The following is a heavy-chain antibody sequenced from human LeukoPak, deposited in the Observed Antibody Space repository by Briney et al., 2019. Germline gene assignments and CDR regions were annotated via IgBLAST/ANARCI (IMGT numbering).Heavy chain of an antibody. CDR1: GLTSKRCA. V-gene: IGHV3-23*01. J-gene: IGHJ4*02. CDR3: AKLDCIKGSWHNLNF. D-gene: IGHD2-8*01. CDR2: ITIDSGGP. Sequence: GGSLRLSCVASGLTSKRCAMNWVRPAPGKGPEWVSAITIDSGGPYYADSAKVRFTISRDNSTNTRHLQLNSLRPQNRPIYICAKLDCIKGSWHNLNFWGPGTLVTVS.